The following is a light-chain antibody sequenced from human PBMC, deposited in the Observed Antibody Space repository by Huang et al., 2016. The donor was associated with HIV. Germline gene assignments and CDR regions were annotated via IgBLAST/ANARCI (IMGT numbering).Light chain of an antibody. CDR1: ESVSSNY. CDR3: QQYGSSPLT. J-gene: IGKJ1*01. CDR2: GAS. Sequence: IVLTQSPGTLSLSPGERATVSCRANESVSSNYLGWYQQRPGQAPRLFSYGASSRATGIPNRFSGSGSGTDFTLTITKVEPEDSAVYYCQQYGSSPLTFGQGTKVEIK. V-gene: IGKV3-20*01.